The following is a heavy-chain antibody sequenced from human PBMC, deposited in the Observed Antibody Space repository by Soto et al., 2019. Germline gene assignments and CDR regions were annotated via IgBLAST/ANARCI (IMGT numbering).Heavy chain of an antibody. Sequence: SETLSLTCTVSGDSVSSGRSYWTWIRQPPGKGLEWIGNAYYTGTSNYNPSLKSRVTISIDMSKNQFSLKLNSTTAADTAVYFCARAGKVDTDLGGYYYYDMDVWGQGTTVTVSS. V-gene: IGHV4-61*01. CDR1: GDSVSSGRSY. CDR3: ARAGKVDTDLGGYYYYDMDV. J-gene: IGHJ6*02. CDR2: AYYTGTS. D-gene: IGHD5-18*01.